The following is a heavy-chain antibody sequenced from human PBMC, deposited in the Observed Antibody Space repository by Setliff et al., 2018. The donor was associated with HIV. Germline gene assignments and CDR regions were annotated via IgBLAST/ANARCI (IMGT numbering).Heavy chain of an antibody. CDR1: GGSLSSADYS. CDR2: FYQSGST. CDR3: ASTGHIEIDPLQPFEI. J-gene: IGHJ3*02. D-gene: IGHD5-12*01. V-gene: IGHV4-30-2*01. Sequence: SETLSLTCSVSGGSLSSADYSWSWIRQAPGEGLEWIGYFYQSGSTYYNPSLRSRVTMSVDRSKNQFSLVLTSVTAADTAVYYCASTGHIEIDPLQPFEIWGQGTMVTVSS.